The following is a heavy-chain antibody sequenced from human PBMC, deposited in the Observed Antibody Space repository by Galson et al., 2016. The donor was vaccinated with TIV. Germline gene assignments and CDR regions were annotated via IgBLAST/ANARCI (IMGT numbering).Heavy chain of an antibody. Sequence: QSGAEVKKPGESLQISCKGSGYTFHSYWIAWVRQMPGKGLEWMGIIYLGDSSTTFSPSFQGQVTITADKSINTVYLQWTTLQASDSATYYCARGRHYDYWTGSSMDVWGQGTTVIVSS. D-gene: IGHD3-3*01. CDR3: ARGRHYDYWTGSSMDV. CDR1: GYTFHSYW. V-gene: IGHV5-51*01. J-gene: IGHJ6*02. CDR2: IYLGDSST.